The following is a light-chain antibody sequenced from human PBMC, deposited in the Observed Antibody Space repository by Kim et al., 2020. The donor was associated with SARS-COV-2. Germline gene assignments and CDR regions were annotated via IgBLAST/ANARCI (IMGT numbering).Light chain of an antibody. J-gene: IGKJ5*01. V-gene: IGKV1-17*01. CDR3: QQNNSLPIT. Sequence: ASVGDRVTISCRASGDIRNYLDWYQQKPGKAPKRLIYGASSLRSGVPSRFSGSGSGTEFTLTISSLQPEDFATYYCQQNNSLPITFGQGTRLEIK. CDR2: GAS. CDR1: GDIRNY.